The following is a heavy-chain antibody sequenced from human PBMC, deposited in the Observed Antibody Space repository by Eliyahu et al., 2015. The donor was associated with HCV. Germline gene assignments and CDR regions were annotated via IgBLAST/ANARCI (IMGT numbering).Heavy chain of an antibody. D-gene: IGHD6-19*01. Sequence: EVQLVESGGGLVQPGGSLRLSCAASGXSFXSYXMNWVRXXPGKGLEWVSYISSSSSTIYYADSVKGRFTISRDNAKNSLYLQMNSLRDEDTAVYYCARDRSLMIAVAANAPRGYYYYGMDVWGKGTTVTVSS. CDR1: GXSFXSYX. V-gene: IGHV3-48*02. J-gene: IGHJ6*04. CDR2: ISSSSSTI. CDR3: ARDRSLMIAVAANAPRGYYYYGMDV.